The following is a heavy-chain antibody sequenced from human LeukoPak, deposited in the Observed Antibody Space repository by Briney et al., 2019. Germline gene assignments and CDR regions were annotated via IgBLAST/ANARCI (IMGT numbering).Heavy chain of an antibody. CDR1: GYTFTSYG. J-gene: IGHJ6*03. D-gene: IGHD5-18*01. Sequence: GASVKVSCKASGYTFTSYGISWVRQAPGQGLEWMGWISAYDGNTNYAQKLQGRVTMTTDTSTSTAYMELRSLRSDDTAVYYCARGGARAMVDYYYYYYMDVWGKGTTVTVSS. CDR2: ISAYDGNT. CDR3: ARGGARAMVDYYYYYYMDV. V-gene: IGHV1-18*01.